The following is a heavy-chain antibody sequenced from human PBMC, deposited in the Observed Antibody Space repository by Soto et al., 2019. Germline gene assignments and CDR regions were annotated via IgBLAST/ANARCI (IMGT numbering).Heavy chain of an antibody. CDR1: GFTVSSNY. Sequence: AGGSLRLSCAASGFTVSSNYMSWVRQAPGKGLEWVSVIYSGGSTYYADSVKGRFTISRDNSKNTLYLQMNSLRAEDTAVYYCASLLLRRGYFDYWGQGTLVTVSS. J-gene: IGHJ4*02. CDR2: IYSGGST. V-gene: IGHV3-53*01. CDR3: ASLLLRRGYFDY. D-gene: IGHD3-22*01.